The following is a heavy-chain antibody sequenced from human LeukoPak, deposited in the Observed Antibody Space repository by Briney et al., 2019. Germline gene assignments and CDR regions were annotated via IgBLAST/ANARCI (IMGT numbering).Heavy chain of an antibody. CDR1: GFTFSSYA. Sequence: PGGSLRLSCTGAGFTFSSYAMHWVRQAPGKGLEWVAVISYDGSNKYYADSVKGRFTISRDNSKNTLYLQMNSLRAEDTAVYYCARVTTLDTAMGTPGYWGQGTLVTVSS. CDR3: ARVTTLDTAMGTPGY. CDR2: ISYDGSNK. V-gene: IGHV3-30-3*01. J-gene: IGHJ4*02. D-gene: IGHD5-18*01.